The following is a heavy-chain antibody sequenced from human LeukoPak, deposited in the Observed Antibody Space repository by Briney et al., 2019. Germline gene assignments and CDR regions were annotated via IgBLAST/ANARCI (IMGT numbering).Heavy chain of an antibody. CDR3: ARVGHYYYYYYMDV. J-gene: IGHJ6*03. CDR1: GFIFDDYG. Sequence: GGSLRLSCAASGFIFDDYGMSWVRQAPGKGLEWVSGINWNGGSAGYADSVKGRFTISRDNAKNSLYLQMNSLRAEDTALYYCARVGHYYYYYYMDVWGKGTTVAVSS. CDR2: INWNGGSA. V-gene: IGHV3-20*04.